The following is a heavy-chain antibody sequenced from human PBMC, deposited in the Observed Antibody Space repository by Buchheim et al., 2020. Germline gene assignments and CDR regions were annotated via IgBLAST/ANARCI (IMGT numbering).Heavy chain of an antibody. CDR3: ARGRGVGLELRAVDY. D-gene: IGHD1-7*01. CDR1: GFTFRTYW. J-gene: IGHJ4*02. V-gene: IGHV3-7*01. Sequence: EVQLVESGGGLVQPGESLRLSCADSGFTFRTYWMSWVRQAPGKGLEWVANINQDGSEKNYVDSVKGRFTISRDNAQSTLYLQMSSLRAEDTAVYYCARGRGVGLELRAVDYWGQGTL. CDR2: INQDGSEK.